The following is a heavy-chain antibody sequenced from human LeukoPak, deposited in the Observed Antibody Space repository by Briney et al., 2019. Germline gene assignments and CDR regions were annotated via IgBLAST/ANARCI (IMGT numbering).Heavy chain of an antibody. D-gene: IGHD5-24*01. J-gene: IGHJ4*02. Sequence: SETLSLTCTVSGGSISSYYWSWIRQPPGKGLEWIGYIYYSGSTNYNPSLKSRVTISVDTSKNQFSLKLSSVTAADTAVYYCARDRRDGYNLYYFDYWGQGTPVTVSS. CDR1: GGSISSYY. CDR2: IYYSGST. V-gene: IGHV4-59*01. CDR3: ARDRRDGYNLYYFDY.